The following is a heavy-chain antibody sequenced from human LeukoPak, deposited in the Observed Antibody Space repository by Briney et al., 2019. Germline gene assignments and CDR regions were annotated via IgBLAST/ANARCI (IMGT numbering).Heavy chain of an antibody. Sequence: PSQTLSLTCTVSGGSISSGSYYWSWIRQPAGKGLEWIGRIYTSGSTNYNPSLKSRVTMSVDTSKNQFSLKLSSVTAADTAVYYCARDAPATEKYYYYYYYMDVWGKGTTVTISS. J-gene: IGHJ6*03. CDR2: IYTSGST. V-gene: IGHV4-61*02. D-gene: IGHD5-12*01. CDR1: GGSISSGSYY. CDR3: ARDAPATEKYYYYYYYMDV.